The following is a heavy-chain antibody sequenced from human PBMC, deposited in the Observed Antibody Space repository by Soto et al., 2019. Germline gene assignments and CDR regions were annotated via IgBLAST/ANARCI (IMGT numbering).Heavy chain of an antibody. CDR2: FYTSGNT. CDR1: GGSVSSYY. CDR3: ERDSTGWFGT. Sequence: SETLSLTCTVSGGSVSSYYWSWIRQPAGKGLEWIGRFYTSGNTNYNPSLKSRVTMSLDTSKNQFSLKLRSVTAADTAVYFCERDSTGWFGTWGQGTLVTVSS. V-gene: IGHV4-4*07. J-gene: IGHJ5*02. D-gene: IGHD7-27*01.